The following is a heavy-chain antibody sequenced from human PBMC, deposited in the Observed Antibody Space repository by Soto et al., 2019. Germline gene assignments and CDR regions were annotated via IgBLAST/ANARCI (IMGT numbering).Heavy chain of an antibody. CDR3: ARDLVVTGRYDY. CDR2: IYYSGST. D-gene: IGHD2-21*02. V-gene: IGHV4-61*01. J-gene: IGHJ4*02. CDR1: GGPVSSGSYY. Sequence: QVQLQESGPGLVNPSETLSLTCTVSGGPVSSGSYYWSWIRQPPGKGLEWIGYIYYSGSTNYNPPLKSRVSISVDTCTNQSSLKLSAVTAADTAVYYCARDLVVTGRYDYWGRGTMDTGSS.